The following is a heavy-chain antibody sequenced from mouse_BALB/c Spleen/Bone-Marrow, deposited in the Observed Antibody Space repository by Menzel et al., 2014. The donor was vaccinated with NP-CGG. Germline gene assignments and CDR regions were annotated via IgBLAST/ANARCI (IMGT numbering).Heavy chain of an antibody. CDR2: IDTSDSYT. CDR1: GYTFTDKW. D-gene: IGHD2-4*01. J-gene: IGHJ4*01. CDR3: ARGGHDFSLDY. V-gene: IGHV1-69*01. Sequence: QVQLQQSGAELGMPGASVKMSCKASGYTFTDKWMYWVKQRPGQGLEWIGAIDTSDSYTNYNQKFMGKASLTVDASSSTAYVQVSSLTSDDSAVYYCARGGHDFSLDYWGQGTSVTVSS.